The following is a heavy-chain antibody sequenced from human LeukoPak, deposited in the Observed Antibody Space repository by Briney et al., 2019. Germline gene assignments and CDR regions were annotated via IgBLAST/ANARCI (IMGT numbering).Heavy chain of an antibody. D-gene: IGHD2-8*01. CDR1: GYTFTSYG. J-gene: IGHJ4*02. V-gene: IGHV1-18*01. CDR2: ISTSNGNT. Sequence: ASVKVSCKTSGYTFTSYGIAWVRQAPGQGLEWMGWISTSNGNTKYVENFQGRVTMTTDTSTSTAYMEVRSLRSDDTALYYCARVHGYYNGIYSFDFWGQGSLVTVSS. CDR3: ARVHGYYNGIYSFDF.